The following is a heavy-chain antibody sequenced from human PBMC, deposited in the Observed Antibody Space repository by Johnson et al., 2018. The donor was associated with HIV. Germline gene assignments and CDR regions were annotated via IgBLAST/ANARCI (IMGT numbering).Heavy chain of an antibody. CDR3: ARPIVRGAFDI. D-gene: IGHD3-10*01. V-gene: IGHV3-33*08. CDR2: IRYDEADK. CDR1: GFTFSNYG. J-gene: IGHJ3*02. Sequence: QVQLVESGGGLVQPGGSLRLSCAASGFTFSNYGMHWVSQAPGKGLEWVAFIRYDEADKYYAASVKGRFTISRDNSKNTVYLQMSGLRVEDTAVYYCARPIVRGAFDIWGQGTMVTVSS.